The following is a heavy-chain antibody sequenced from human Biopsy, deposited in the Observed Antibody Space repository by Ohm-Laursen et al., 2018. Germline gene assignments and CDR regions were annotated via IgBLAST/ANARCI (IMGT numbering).Heavy chain of an antibody. V-gene: IGHV2-70*11. D-gene: IGHD6-13*01. CDR2: VDWDDYK. CDR1: GFSLSARGMC. CDR3: ARTPILIVSAGLVYRHRRHLQGMDV. J-gene: IGHJ6*02. Sequence: PTQTLTLTCSFSGFSLSARGMCVSWIRQAPGKALEWLARVDWDDYKDYSASLQTKLSISKDTSNDQVVLTVNNVDPADTATYYCARTPILIVSAGLVYRHRRHLQGMDVLGQGIAVTVS.